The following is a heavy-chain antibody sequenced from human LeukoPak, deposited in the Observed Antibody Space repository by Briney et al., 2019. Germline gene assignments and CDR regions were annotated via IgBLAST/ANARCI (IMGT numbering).Heavy chain of an antibody. J-gene: IGHJ4*02. Sequence: PGGSLRLSCAASGFTFSSYAMSWVRQAPGKGLEWVSAISGSGGSTYYADSVKGRFTISRDNSKNTLYLQMNSLRAEDTAVYYCARDKLLWFGENGYYFDYWGQGTLVTVSS. CDR1: GFTFSSYA. CDR3: ARDKLLWFGENGYYFDY. V-gene: IGHV3-23*01. CDR2: ISGSGGST. D-gene: IGHD3-10*01.